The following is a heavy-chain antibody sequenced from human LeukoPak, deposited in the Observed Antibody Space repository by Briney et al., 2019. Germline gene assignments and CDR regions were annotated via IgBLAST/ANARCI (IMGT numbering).Heavy chain of an antibody. CDR3: ARHGYDSSGYYGHYFDY. D-gene: IGHD3-22*01. CDR1: GDSISSSSYY. Sequence: SETLSLTCTVSGDSISSSSYYWGWIRQPPGKGLEWIGSDYYSGSTYYNPSLKSRVTISVDTSKNQFSLKLSSVTAADTAVYYCARHGYDSSGYYGHYFDYWGQGTLVTVSS. CDR2: DYYSGST. V-gene: IGHV4-39*01. J-gene: IGHJ4*02.